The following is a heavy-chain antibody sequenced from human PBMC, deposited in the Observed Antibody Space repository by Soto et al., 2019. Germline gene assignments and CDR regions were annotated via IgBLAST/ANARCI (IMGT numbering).Heavy chain of an antibody. V-gene: IGHV4-34*01. Sequence: SETLSLTCAVYGGSFSGYYWSWIRQPPGKGLEWIGEINHSGSTNYNPSLKSRVTISVDTSKNQFSLKLSSVTAADTAVYYCARSWNDARMDVWGQGTTVTVSS. J-gene: IGHJ6*02. CDR1: GGSFSGYY. CDR2: INHSGST. CDR3: ARSWNDARMDV. D-gene: IGHD1-1*01.